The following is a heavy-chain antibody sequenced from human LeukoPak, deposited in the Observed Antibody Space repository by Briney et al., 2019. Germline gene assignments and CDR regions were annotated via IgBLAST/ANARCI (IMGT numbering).Heavy chain of an antibody. CDR2: MYHSGST. CDR1: GYSISSGYY. D-gene: IGHD2-2*01. V-gene: IGHV4-38-2*02. J-gene: IGHJ6*03. CDR3: ARALVVPAAMYYYYYMDV. Sequence: SETLSLTCTVSGYSISSGYYWGWIRQPPGKGLEWIGSMYHSGSTNYNPSLKSRVTISVDTSKNQFSLKLSSVTAADTAVYYCARALVVPAAMYYYYYMDVWGKGTTVTVSS.